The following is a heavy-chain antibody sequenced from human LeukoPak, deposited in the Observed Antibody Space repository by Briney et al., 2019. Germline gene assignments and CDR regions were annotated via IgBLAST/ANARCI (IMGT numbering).Heavy chain of an antibody. V-gene: IGHV3-21*01. CDR3: ARDDREWLVHSQAYFDY. J-gene: IGHJ4*02. CDR2: ISSSSSYI. Sequence: GGSLRLSCAASGFTFSSYSMNWVRQAPGKGLEWVSSISSSSSYIYYADSVKGRFTISRDNAKNSLYLQMNSLRAEDTAVYYCARDDREWLVHSQAYFDYWGQGTLVTVSS. D-gene: IGHD6-19*01. CDR1: GFTFSSYS.